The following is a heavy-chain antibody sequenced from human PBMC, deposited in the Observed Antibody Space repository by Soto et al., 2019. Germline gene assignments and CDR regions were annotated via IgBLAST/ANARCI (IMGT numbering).Heavy chain of an antibody. V-gene: IGHV4-61*01. CDR2: IYYSGNT. J-gene: IGHJ4*02. CDR1: GGSVSSANYY. Sequence: QVQLQESGPGLVKPSETLSLTCTVSGGSVSSANYYWGWIRQPPGKGLEWIGSIYYSGNTNYNPSLNSLVTISVDTSKNQFSLRLSSVTAADTAVYYCARVSGSYYHVYYFDYWGQGTLVTVSS. CDR3: ARVSGSYYHVYYFDY. D-gene: IGHD1-26*01.